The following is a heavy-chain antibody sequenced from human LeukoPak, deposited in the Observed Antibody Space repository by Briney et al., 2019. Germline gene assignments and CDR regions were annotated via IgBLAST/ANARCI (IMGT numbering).Heavy chain of an antibody. CDR3: ARDRGDSSGYSFDP. CDR1: GYTFTGYY. Sequence: ASVKVSCKASGYTFTGYYMHWVRQAPGQGLEWMGCINPNSGGTNYAQKFQGRVTMTRDTSISTAYMELSRLRSDDTAVYYCARDRGDSSGYSFDPWGQGTLVTVSS. J-gene: IGHJ5*02. CDR2: INPNSGGT. D-gene: IGHD3-22*01. V-gene: IGHV1-2*02.